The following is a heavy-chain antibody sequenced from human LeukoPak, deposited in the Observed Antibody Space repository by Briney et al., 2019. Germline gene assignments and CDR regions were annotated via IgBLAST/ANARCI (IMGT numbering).Heavy chain of an antibody. Sequence: SVKVSCKASGGTFSSYAIRWVRQAPGQGLEWMGGIIPIFGTANYAQKFQGRVTITTDESTSTAYMELSSLRSEDTAVYYCARGRYYDFWSGYYPVVDSSARHWGQGTLVTVSS. CDR2: IIPIFGTA. J-gene: IGHJ4*02. V-gene: IGHV1-69*05. CDR3: ARGRYYDFWSGYYPVVDSSARH. CDR1: GGTFSSYA. D-gene: IGHD3-3*01.